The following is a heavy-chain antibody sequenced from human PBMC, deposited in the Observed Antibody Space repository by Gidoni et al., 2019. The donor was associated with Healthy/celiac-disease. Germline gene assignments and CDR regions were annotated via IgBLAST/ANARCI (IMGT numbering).Heavy chain of an antibody. D-gene: IGHD2-15*01. CDR1: GGSICSSSYY. CDR3: ARAPKYCSGGSCYGGFDY. J-gene: IGHJ4*02. Sequence: LQLQESGPGLVQPSETPSLTCPVSGGSICSSSYYWGWSRQPPGKGLECIGSIYYSGSTYYNPSLKNRVTISVDTSKNQFSLKLSSVTAADTAVYYCARAPKYCSGGSCYGGFDYWGQGTLVTVSS. V-gene: IGHV4-39*01. CDR2: IYYSGST.